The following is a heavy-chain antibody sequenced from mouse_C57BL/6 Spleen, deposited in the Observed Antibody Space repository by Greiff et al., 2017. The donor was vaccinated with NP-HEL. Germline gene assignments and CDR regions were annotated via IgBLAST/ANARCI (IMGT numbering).Heavy chain of an antibody. J-gene: IGHJ4*01. CDR3: ARHEWLPYYAMDY. V-gene: IGHV2-6-1*01. Sequence: VKLMESGPGLVAPSQSLSITCTVSGFSLTSYGVHWVRQPPGKGLEWLVVIWSDGSTTYNSALKSRLSISKDNSKSQVFLKMNSLQTDDTAMYYCARHEWLPYYAMDYWGQGTSVTVSS. CDR2: IWSDGST. CDR1: GFSLTSYG. D-gene: IGHD2-2*01.